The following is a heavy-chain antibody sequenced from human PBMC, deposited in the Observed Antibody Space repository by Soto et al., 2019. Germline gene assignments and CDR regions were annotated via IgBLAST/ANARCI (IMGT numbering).Heavy chain of an antibody. J-gene: IGHJ4*02. CDR2: IHSSGST. V-gene: IGHV4-34*01. CDR1: RGSFSYFH. Sequence: QVQLQQWGGGLLKPSETLSLTCGLHRGSFSYFHWSWIRQPPGKGLEWIGEIHSSGSTNYNPSRRSRVTMAIDTSAMQFSLTLYSVTAADTAVYYCARGGGNPASTNDFWGQGALVTVSS. CDR3: ARGGGNPASTNDF. D-gene: IGHD3-16*01.